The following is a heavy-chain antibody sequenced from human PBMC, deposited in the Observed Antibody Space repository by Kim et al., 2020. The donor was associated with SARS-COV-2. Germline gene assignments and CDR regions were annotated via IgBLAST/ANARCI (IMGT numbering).Heavy chain of an antibody. CDR3: ARVSFDAFDF. J-gene: IGHJ3*01. Sequence: KSNPSLRVRVTISPDASKNQFSLRLTSVTAADTAVYFCARVSFDAFDFWGQGTTVIVSS. V-gene: IGHV4-59*03.